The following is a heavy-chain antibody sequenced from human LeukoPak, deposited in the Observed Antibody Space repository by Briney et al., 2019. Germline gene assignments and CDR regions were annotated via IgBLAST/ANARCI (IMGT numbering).Heavy chain of an antibody. J-gene: IGHJ4*02. CDR1: GGSISSYY. V-gene: IGHV4-4*09. D-gene: IGHD3-10*01. Sequence: SETLSLTCTVSGGSISSYYWSWIRQPPGKGLEWIGYIYTNGSTNYNPSLKSRVTISVDTSKNQFSLKLSSVTAADTAVYYCARQKGVSAYFDYWGQGTLVTVSS. CDR2: IYTNGST. CDR3: ARQKGVSAYFDY.